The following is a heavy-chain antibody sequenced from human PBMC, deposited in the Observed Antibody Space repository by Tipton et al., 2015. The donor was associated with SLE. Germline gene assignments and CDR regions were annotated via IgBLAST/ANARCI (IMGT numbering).Heavy chain of an antibody. D-gene: IGHD3-22*01. CDR2: IYYTAGT. CDR3: ARGADYYDSSGYRH. V-gene: IGHV4-59*12. Sequence: TLSLTCTVSGGSISNYYWSWIRQPPGKGLEWIGYIYYTAGTYYNPSLKSRVTISVDTSKNQFSLKLSSVTAADTAVYYCARGADYYDSSGYRHWGQGTLVTVSS. J-gene: IGHJ4*02. CDR1: GGSISNYY.